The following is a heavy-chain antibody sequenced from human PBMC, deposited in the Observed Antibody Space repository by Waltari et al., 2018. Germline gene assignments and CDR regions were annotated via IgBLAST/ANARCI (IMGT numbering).Heavy chain of an antibody. V-gene: IGHV3-30*18. CDR3: AKHGGIHGSCWFDY. D-gene: IGHD6-19*01. J-gene: IGHJ4*02. CDR2: ISYDGSNK. Sequence: PGKGLEWVAVISYDGSNKYYADSVKGRFTISRDNSKNTLYLQMNSLRAEDTAVYYCAKHGGIHGSCWFDYWGQGTLVTVSS.